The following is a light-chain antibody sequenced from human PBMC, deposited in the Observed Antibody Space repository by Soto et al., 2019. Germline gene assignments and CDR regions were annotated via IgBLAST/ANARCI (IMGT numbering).Light chain of an antibody. CDR1: SSDVGGYKY. J-gene: IGLJ3*02. CDR2: EVS. V-gene: IGLV2-8*01. CDR3: SSYAGSNHNWV. Sequence: QSALTQPPSASGSPGQSVTNSCTGTSSDVGGYKYVSWYQQHPGKAPKLMIYEVSKRPSGVPDRFSGSKSGNTASLTVSGLQAEDEADYYCSSYAGSNHNWVFGGATKLTVL.